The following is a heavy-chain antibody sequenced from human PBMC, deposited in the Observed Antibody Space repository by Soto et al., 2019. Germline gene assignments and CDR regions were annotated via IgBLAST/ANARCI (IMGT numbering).Heavy chain of an antibody. D-gene: IGHD2-21*01. V-gene: IGHV3-74*01. CDR1: GFTFSSYW. CDR2: INSDGSST. Sequence: GGSLRLSCAASGFTFSSYWMHWVRQAPGKGLVWVSRINSDGSSTSYADSVKGRFTISRDNSKNTLYLQMGSLRAEDMAVYYCARRIPFGYGMDVWGQGTTVTAP. CDR3: ARRIPFGYGMDV. J-gene: IGHJ6*02.